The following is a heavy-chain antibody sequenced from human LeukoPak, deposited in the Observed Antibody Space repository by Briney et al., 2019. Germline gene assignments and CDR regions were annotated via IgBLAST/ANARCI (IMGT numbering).Heavy chain of an antibody. CDR3: ARGLAYCGGDCYVSRFDP. D-gene: IGHD2-21*02. CDR1: GGSFSGYY. J-gene: IGHJ5*02. Sequence: SETLSLTCAVYGGSFSGYYWSWIRQPPGKGLEWIGEINHSGSTNYNPSLKSRVTISVDTSKNQFSLKLSSVTAADTALYYCARGLAYCGGDCYVSRFDPWGQGTLVTVSS. CDR2: INHSGST. V-gene: IGHV4-34*01.